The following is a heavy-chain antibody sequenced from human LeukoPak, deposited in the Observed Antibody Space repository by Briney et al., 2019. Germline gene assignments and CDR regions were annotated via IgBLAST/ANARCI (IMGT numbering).Heavy chain of an antibody. CDR1: GFTFSSYA. J-gene: IGHJ4*02. V-gene: IGHV3-30*04. CDR2: ISYDGSNK. Sequence: GGSLRLSCAASGFTFSSYAMHWVRQAPGKGLEWVAVISYDGSNKYYADSVKGRFTISRDNSKNTLYLQMNSLRAEDTAVYYCARGPATYYDFWSGYSYYFDYWGQGTLVTVSS. D-gene: IGHD3-3*01. CDR3: ARGPATYYDFWSGYSYYFDY.